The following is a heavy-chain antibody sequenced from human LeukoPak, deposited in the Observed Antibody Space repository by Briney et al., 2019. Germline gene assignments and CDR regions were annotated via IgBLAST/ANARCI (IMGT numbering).Heavy chain of an antibody. V-gene: IGHV4-59*01. CDR2: LSKSGNT. J-gene: IGHJ3*02. Sequence: SETLSLTCTVSGGSISSYYWSWIPLPPGKGLEWIGYLSKSGNTNYSPSLKSRVTIFGDTSKNQFFLKLSSVTAADTAVYYCARARYVNSFYAFDIWGQGTLVTVSS. CDR3: ARARYVNSFYAFDI. D-gene: IGHD3-9*01. CDR1: GGSISSYY.